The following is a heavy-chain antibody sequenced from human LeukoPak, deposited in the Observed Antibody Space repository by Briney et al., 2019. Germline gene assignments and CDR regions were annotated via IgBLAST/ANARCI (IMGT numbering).Heavy chain of an antibody. Sequence: SETLSLTCTVSGGSISSSSYYWGWIRQPPGKGLEWIGSIYYSGSTYYNPSLKSRVTISVDKSKNQFSLKLTSVTAADTAVYYCARDQRRYYDNSGHYDAFDIWGQGTMVTVSA. CDR2: IYYSGST. CDR1: GGSISSSSYY. V-gene: IGHV4-39*07. CDR3: ARDQRRYYDNSGHYDAFDI. J-gene: IGHJ3*02. D-gene: IGHD3-22*01.